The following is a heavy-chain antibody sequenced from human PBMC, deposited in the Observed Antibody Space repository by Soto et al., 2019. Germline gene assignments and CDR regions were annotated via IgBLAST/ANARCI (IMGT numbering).Heavy chain of an antibody. J-gene: IGHJ3*02. V-gene: IGHV1-69*12. CDR3: AREGWDYGGNSPDAFDI. D-gene: IGHD4-17*01. CDR2: IIPIFGTA. Sequence: QVQLVQSGAEVKKPGSSVKVSCKASGGTFSSYAISWVRQAPGQGLEWMGGIIPIFGTANYAQKFQGRVTLTADESTSTAYMELSRLRSEDTAVYYCAREGWDYGGNSPDAFDIWGQGTMVTVSS. CDR1: GGTFSSYA.